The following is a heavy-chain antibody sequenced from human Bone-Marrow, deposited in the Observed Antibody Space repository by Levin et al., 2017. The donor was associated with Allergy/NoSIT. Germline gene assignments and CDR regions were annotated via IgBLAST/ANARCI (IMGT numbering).Heavy chain of an antibody. CDR3: AKERYLLES. V-gene: IGHV3-30*18. CDR2: ISNDGVNK. D-gene: IGHD3-3*01. J-gene: IGHJ5*02. CDR1: GFVFTNDG. Sequence: GGSLRLSCAASGFVFTNDGMHWVRQAPGKGLEWVALISNDGVNKFYADSVRGRFTISRDNTKNTLYLHMNSLTPEDTAVYYCAKERYLLESWGRGTLVTVSS.